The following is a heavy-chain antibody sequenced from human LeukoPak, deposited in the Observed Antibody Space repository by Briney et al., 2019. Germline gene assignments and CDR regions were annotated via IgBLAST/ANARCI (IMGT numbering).Heavy chain of an antibody. D-gene: IGHD6-19*01. CDR1: KFTFSSYA. CDR3: AKDQAGGWYENWFDP. Sequence: GGSLRLSCTASKFTFSSYAMSWVRQAPGKGLEWVSAISGSGGSTYYADSVKGRFTISRDNSKNTLYLQMNSLRAEDTAVYYCAKDQAGGWYENWFDPWGQGTLVTVSS. J-gene: IGHJ5*02. CDR2: ISGSGGST. V-gene: IGHV3-23*01.